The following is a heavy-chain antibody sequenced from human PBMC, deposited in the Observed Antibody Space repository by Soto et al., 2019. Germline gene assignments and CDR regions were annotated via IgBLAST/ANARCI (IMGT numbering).Heavy chain of an antibody. CDR1: GFTFSSYG. Sequence: QVQLVESGGGVVQPGRSLRLSCAASGFTFSSYGMHWVRQAPGKGLEWVAVIWYDGSNKYYADSVKGRFTISRDNSKNTRYVQMNSLRAEDTAVYYCEREYSSGYRPDAFDIWSQGTMVTVSS. J-gene: IGHJ3*02. V-gene: IGHV3-33*01. D-gene: IGHD3-22*01. CDR3: EREYSSGYRPDAFDI. CDR2: IWYDGSNK.